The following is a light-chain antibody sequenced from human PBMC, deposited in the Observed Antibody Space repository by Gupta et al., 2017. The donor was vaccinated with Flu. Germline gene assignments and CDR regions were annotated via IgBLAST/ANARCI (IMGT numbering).Light chain of an antibody. CDR3: QQTYSSPWT. J-gene: IGKJ1*01. CDR2: TSS. CDR1: QSISTN. Sequence: GDSVTISCRASQSISTNLCWYQQKPGKAPKLLISTSSNLQSGVPSRFSGSGSGADFTLSIRSLQPEDLATYYRQQTYSSPWTFGQGTKVEL. V-gene: IGKV1-39*01.